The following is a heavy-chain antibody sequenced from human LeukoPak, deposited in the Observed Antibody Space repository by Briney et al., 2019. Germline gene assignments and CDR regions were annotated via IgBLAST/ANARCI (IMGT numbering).Heavy chain of an antibody. CDR1: GGSISSSSYY. CDR2: IYYSGST. V-gene: IGHV4-39*01. Sequence: SETLSLTCTVSGGSISSSSYYWGWIRQPPGKGLEWLGTIYYSGSTYYNPSLKSRVTISVDTSKNQFSLKLSSVTAADTAVYYCARHVSLTIFGYWGQGTLVTVSS. CDR3: ARHVSLTIFGY. J-gene: IGHJ4*02. D-gene: IGHD3-3*01.